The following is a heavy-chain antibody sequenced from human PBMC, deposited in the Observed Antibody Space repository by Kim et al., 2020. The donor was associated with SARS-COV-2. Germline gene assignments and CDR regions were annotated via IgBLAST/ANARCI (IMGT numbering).Heavy chain of an antibody. CDR2: INHSGST. Sequence: SETLSLTCAVYVGSFSGYYWSWIRQPPGKGLEWIGEINHSGSTNYNPALKSRVTISVDTSKNQFSLKLSSVTAADTAVYYCARGEIVVVTAMVTYYYYYYMDVWGKETTVTVSS. CDR3: ARGEIVVVTAMVTYYYYYYMDV. V-gene: IGHV4-34*01. CDR1: VGSFSGYY. J-gene: IGHJ6*03. D-gene: IGHD2-21*02.